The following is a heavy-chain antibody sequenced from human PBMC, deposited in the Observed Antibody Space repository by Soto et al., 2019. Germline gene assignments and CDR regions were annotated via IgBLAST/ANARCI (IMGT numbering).Heavy chain of an antibody. CDR2: IGTAGDT. D-gene: IGHD3-16*01. V-gene: IGHV3-13*01. Sequence: GGSLRLSCAASGFTFSSYDMHWVRQATGKGLEWVSAIGTAGDTYYPGSVKGRFTISRENAKNSLYLQMNSLRAEDTAVYYCARSHYDYVWGSGGGYYFDYWGQGTLVTVSS. CDR3: ARSHYDYVWGSGGGYYFDY. J-gene: IGHJ4*02. CDR1: GFTFSSYD.